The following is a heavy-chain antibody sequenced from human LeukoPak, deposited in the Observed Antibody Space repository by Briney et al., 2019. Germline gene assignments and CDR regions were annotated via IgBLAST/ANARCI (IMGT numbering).Heavy chain of an antibody. D-gene: IGHD6-13*01. CDR2: INWSSGRI. Sequence: GGSLRLSCAASGFNFGDFAMNWVWQAPGKGLEWVSSINWSSGRIFYADSVKGRFTISRSNTRNSLYLEINSLRPEDTALYYCTKGSLSLAASAFDSWGQGTPVTVSS. V-gene: IGHV3-9*01. CDR1: GFNFGDFA. J-gene: IGHJ4*02. CDR3: TKGSLSLAASAFDS.